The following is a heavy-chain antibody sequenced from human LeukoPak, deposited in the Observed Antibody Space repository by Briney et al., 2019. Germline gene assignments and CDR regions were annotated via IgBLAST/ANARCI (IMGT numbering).Heavy chain of an antibody. Sequence: PGGSLRLSCAASGFTFSSYAMSRVRQAPGKGLEWVSAISGSGGSTYYADSVKGRFTISRDNSKNTLYLQMNSLRAEDTAVYYCAKDDGGYSSGYDYWGQGTLVTVSS. CDR2: ISGSGGST. CDR3: AKDDGGYSSGYDY. D-gene: IGHD3-22*01. V-gene: IGHV3-23*01. CDR1: GFTFSSYA. J-gene: IGHJ4*02.